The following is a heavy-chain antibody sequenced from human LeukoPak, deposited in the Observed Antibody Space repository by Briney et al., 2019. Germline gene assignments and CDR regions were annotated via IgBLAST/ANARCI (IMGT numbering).Heavy chain of an antibody. Sequence: GSLRLSCATSGFTFSNNYMSWVRQAPGKGLEWIGYIYYSGSTNYNPSLKSRVTISVDTSKNQFSLKLSSVTAADTAVYYCARRSTAMATSHAFDIWGQGTMVTVSS. CDR3: ARRSTAMATSHAFDI. CDR2: IYYSGST. D-gene: IGHD5-18*01. J-gene: IGHJ3*02. CDR1: GFTFSNNY. V-gene: IGHV4-59*08.